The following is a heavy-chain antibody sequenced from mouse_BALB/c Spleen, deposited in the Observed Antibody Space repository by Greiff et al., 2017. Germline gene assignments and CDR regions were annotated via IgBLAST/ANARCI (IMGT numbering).Heavy chain of an antibody. CDR1: GYTFTSYY. Sequence: QVQLKQPGAELVKPGASVKLSCKASGYTFTSYYMYWVKQRPGQGLEWIGGINPSNGGTNFNEKFKSKATLTVDKSSSTAYMQLSSLTSEDSAVYYCTRWDYDVFSHYYAMDYWGQGTSVTVSS. V-gene: IGHV1S81*02. D-gene: IGHD2-4*01. CDR3: TRWDYDVFSHYYAMDY. J-gene: IGHJ4*01. CDR2: INPSNGGT.